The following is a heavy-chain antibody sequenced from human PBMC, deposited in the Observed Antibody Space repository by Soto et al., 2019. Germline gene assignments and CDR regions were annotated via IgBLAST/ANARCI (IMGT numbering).Heavy chain of an antibody. CDR3: AKQGLSSSSSPIFDY. J-gene: IGHJ4*02. V-gene: IGHV3-30*18. Sequence: ESGGGVVQPGRSLRLSCAASRFTFSSYGMHWVRQAPGKGLEWVAVISHDGSNEYYADTVKGRFTISRDNSKNTLDLQMNSLRAEDTAVYYCAKQGLSSSSSPIFDYWGQGTLVTVSS. CDR2: ISHDGSNE. CDR1: RFTFSSYG. D-gene: IGHD6-6*01.